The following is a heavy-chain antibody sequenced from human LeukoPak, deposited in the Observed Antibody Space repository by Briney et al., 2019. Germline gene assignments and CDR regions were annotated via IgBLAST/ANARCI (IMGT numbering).Heavy chain of an antibody. V-gene: IGHV4-59*01. CDR3: ARDPHYGDILNDPFDI. Sequence: SETLSLTCAVYGGSFSGYYWIWIRQPPGKGLEWIGYINYSGSTKYNPSLKSRVTISVDTSKNQFSLKLSSVTAADTAVYFCARDPHYGDILNDPFDIWGQGTMVTVSS. D-gene: IGHD4-17*01. CDR1: GGSFSGYY. CDR2: INYSGST. J-gene: IGHJ3*02.